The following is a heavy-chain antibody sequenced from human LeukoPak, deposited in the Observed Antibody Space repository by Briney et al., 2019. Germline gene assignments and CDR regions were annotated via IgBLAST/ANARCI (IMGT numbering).Heavy chain of an antibody. CDR1: VSTFSSYA. D-gene: IGHD3-3*01. Sequence: SVKVSYKASVSTFSSYAISWVRQAPGQGLEWMGGIIPIFGTANYAQKFQGRVTITADESTSTAYMELSSLRSEDTAVYYCAISSYDFWSGYYYFDYWGQGTLVTVSS. CDR3: AISSYDFWSGYYYFDY. J-gene: IGHJ4*02. V-gene: IGHV1-69*13. CDR2: IIPIFGTA.